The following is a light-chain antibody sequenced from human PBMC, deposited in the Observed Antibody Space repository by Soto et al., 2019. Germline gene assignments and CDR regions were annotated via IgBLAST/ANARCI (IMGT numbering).Light chain of an antibody. CDR1: QSILYSFNNNNY. Sequence: DIVMIQSPDSLAVSLGERATINCKSSQSILYSFNNNNYLAWYQQKPGQSPRLLVYWASIRESGVPERFSGSGPGTDFTLTISSLQAEDVAVYYCQQYYSSPFTFGPGTRVDIK. J-gene: IGKJ3*01. CDR3: QQYYSSPFT. V-gene: IGKV4-1*01. CDR2: WAS.